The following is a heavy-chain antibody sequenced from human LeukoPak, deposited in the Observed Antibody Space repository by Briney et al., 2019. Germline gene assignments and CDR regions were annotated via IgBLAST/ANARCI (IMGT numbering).Heavy chain of an antibody. D-gene: IGHD2-2*01. CDR3: ARGGPIVVVPADNWFDP. Sequence: PSETLSLTRAVNGGPQSGYLWSWISLRRERRLVWWGEINHSGSTDYTPSLKSRVTISVDTSKNQFSLKLSSVTAADTAVYYCARGGPIVVVPADNWFDPWGQGTLVTVSS. CDR2: INHSGST. V-gene: IGHV4-34*01. J-gene: IGHJ5*02. CDR1: GGPQSGYL.